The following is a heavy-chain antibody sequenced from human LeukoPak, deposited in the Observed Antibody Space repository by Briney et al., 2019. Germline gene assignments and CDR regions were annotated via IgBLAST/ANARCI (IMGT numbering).Heavy chain of an antibody. V-gene: IGHV4-34*01. CDR3: ARRGALEVDY. Sequence: TSETLSLTCAVYGGSFSGYYWSWVRQPPGKGLEWIGEINHSGSTNYNPSLKSRVTISVDTSKNQFSLKLSSVTAADTAVYYCARRGALEVDYWGQGTLVTVSS. J-gene: IGHJ4*02. D-gene: IGHD1-1*01. CDR1: GGSFSGYY. CDR2: INHSGST.